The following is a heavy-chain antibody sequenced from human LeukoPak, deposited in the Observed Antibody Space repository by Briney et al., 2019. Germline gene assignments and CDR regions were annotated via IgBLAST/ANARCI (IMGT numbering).Heavy chain of an antibody. CDR2: ISSSSSYR. D-gene: IGHD3-16*01. CDR3: MSYAGRSDDY. J-gene: IGHJ4*02. CDR1: GFTFSSFA. V-gene: IGHV3-21*01. Sequence: GGSLRLSCAASGFTFSSFAMNWVRQAPGKGLEWVSSISSSSSYRYYADSVKGRFTISRDNAKNSLHLQMNSLRAEDTAVYYCMSYAGRSDDYWGQGTLVTVSS.